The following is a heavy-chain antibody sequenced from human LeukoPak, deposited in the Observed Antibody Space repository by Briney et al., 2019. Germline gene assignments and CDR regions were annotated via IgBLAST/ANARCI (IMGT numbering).Heavy chain of an antibody. CDR2: ISSSGATI. Sequence: PGGSLRLSCAASGFTFSSYEMNWVRQAPGKGLEWVSYISSSGATIYYADSVKGRFTISRDNAKNSLYLQMNSLRAEDTAVYYCARERPEIDYWGQGTLVTVFS. CDR1: GFTFSSYE. J-gene: IGHJ4*02. CDR3: ARERPEIDY. V-gene: IGHV3-48*03.